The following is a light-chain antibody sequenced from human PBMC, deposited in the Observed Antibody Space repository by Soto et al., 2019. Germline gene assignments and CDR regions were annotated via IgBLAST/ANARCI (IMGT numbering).Light chain of an antibody. CDR1: GSNIGNNA. Sequence: QSVLTQPPSVSEAPRQRVTMSCSGSGSNIGNNAVNWYQQLPGKAPKLLIYYDDLLPSGLSDRFSDSKSGTSASLALSGLQSEDETNYYCAQLDDSPNGVVLGRRTKLTVL. CDR3: AQLDDSPNGVV. V-gene: IGLV1-36*01. CDR2: YDD. J-gene: IGLJ2*01.